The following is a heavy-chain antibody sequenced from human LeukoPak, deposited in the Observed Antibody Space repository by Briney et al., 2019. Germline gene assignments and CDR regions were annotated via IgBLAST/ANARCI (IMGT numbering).Heavy chain of an antibody. Sequence: SVKVSCKASGGTFSSYAISWVRQAPGQGLEWMGGIIPIFGTANYAQKFQGRVTITADKSTSTAYMELNSLRSEDTAVYYCARGSEDIVVVPAAIVYNWFDPWGQGTLVTVSS. V-gene: IGHV1-69*06. D-gene: IGHD2-2*01. CDR1: GGTFSSYA. CDR3: ARGSEDIVVVPAAIVYNWFDP. J-gene: IGHJ5*02. CDR2: IIPIFGTA.